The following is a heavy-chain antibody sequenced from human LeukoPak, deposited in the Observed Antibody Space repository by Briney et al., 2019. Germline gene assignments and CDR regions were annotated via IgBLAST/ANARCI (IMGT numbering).Heavy chain of an antibody. J-gene: IGHJ4*02. V-gene: IGHV3-20*04. CDR3: ARASNCGGDCYMFDY. Sequence: GGSLRLSCAASGFTFDDYGMSWVRQAPGKGLEWVSGINWNGGSTGYADSVKGRFTISRDNAKNSLYLQMNSLRAGDTAVYYCARASNCGGDCYMFDYWGQGTLVTVSS. CDR2: INWNGGST. D-gene: IGHD2-21*02. CDR1: GFTFDDYG.